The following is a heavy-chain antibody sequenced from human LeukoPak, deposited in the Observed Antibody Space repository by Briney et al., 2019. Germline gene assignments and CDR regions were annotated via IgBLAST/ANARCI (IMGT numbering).Heavy chain of an antibody. CDR1: GGSFSGYY. D-gene: IGHD1-26*01. V-gene: IGHV4-34*01. J-gene: IGHJ3*02. Sequence: SETLSLTCAVYGGSFSGYYWSWIRQPPGKGLEWIGEINHSGSTNYNPSLKSRLSISLDTSKNQFSLNLRSVTAADSAVFYCARLGLTQDAFDIWGQGTVVTVSS. CDR2: INHSGST. CDR3: ARLGLTQDAFDI.